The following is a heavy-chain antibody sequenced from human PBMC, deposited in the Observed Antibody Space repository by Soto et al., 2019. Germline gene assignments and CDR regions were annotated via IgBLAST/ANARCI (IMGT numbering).Heavy chain of an antibody. Sequence: QVQLQESGPGLVKPSQTLSLTCTVSGGSISSGGYYWSWIRQHPGKGLEWIGYIYYSGSTYYNPSLKSRVTISVDTSKNQFSLKLSSVTAADTAVYYCARVGRASYYDILTGYSREIDYWGLGTLVTVSS. CDR2: IYYSGST. V-gene: IGHV4-31*03. CDR3: ARVGRASYYDILTGYSREIDY. J-gene: IGHJ4*02. D-gene: IGHD3-9*01. CDR1: GGSISSGGYY.